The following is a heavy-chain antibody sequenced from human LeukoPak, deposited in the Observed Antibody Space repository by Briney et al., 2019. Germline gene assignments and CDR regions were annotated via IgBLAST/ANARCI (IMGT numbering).Heavy chain of an antibody. CDR2: ITATSLHI. CDR1: GVTFSGYS. CDR3: ARHDTDYYYYGMDV. V-gene: IGHV3-21*01. Sequence: GGSLRLSCAASGVTFSGYSMNWVRQAPGKGLEWVSAITATSLHIYYADSVKGRFTISRDNAKNSLYLQMNSLRAEDTAVYYCARHDTDYYYYGMDVWGQGTTVTVSS. J-gene: IGHJ6*02. D-gene: IGHD3-9*01.